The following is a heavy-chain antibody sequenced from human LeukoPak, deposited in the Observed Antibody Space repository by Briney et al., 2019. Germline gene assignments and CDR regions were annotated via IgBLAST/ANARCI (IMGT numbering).Heavy chain of an antibody. CDR1: GFIFNNYG. Sequence: GGSLRLSCAASGFIFNNYGMHWVRQAPGKGLEWVAFIRYDGTNKYYADSVKGRFTISRDNAKNSLYLQMNGLRAEDTAVYYCARDNLSGYLDYWGQGTLVTVSS. CDR3: ARDNLSGYLDY. CDR2: IRYDGTNK. J-gene: IGHJ4*02. V-gene: IGHV3-30*02. D-gene: IGHD3-3*01.